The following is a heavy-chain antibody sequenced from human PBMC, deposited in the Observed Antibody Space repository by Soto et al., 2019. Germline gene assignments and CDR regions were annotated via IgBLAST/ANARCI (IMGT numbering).Heavy chain of an antibody. CDR1: GFTFSSYW. CDR2: INSDGSST. V-gene: IGHV3-74*01. D-gene: IGHD3-3*01. Sequence: GGSLRLSCAASGFTFSSYWMHWVRQAPGKGLVWVSRINSDGSSTSYADSVKGRFTISRDNAKNTLYLQMNSLRAEDTAVYYCARLPDVIRFLEWENWFDPWGQGTLVTVSS. CDR3: ARLPDVIRFLEWENWFDP. J-gene: IGHJ5*02.